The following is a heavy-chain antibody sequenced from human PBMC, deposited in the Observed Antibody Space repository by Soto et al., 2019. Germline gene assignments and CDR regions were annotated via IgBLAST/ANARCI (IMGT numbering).Heavy chain of an antibody. Sequence: GGSLRLSCAASGFTFSSYAMSWVRQAPGKGLEWVSAISGSGGSTYYADSVKGRFTISRDNSKNTLYLQMNSLRAEDTAVYYCAKASSTDYYDSSGYWYFDYWGQGTLVTVS. J-gene: IGHJ4*02. V-gene: IGHV3-23*01. D-gene: IGHD3-22*01. CDR2: ISGSGGST. CDR1: GFTFSSYA. CDR3: AKASSTDYYDSSGYWYFDY.